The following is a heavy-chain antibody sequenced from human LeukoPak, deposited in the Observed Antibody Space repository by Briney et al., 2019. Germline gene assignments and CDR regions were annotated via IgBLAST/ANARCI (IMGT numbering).Heavy chain of an antibody. Sequence: GGSLRLSCAASGFTFSSCGMHWVRQAPGKGLEWVAFIRYDGSNKYYADSVKGRFTMSRDNSKNTLYLQMNSLRAEDTAVYYCARSPRTYYYDSSGYARYWAQGTLVTVSS. CDR3: ARSPRTYYYDSSGYARY. CDR1: GFTFSSCG. CDR2: IRYDGSNK. J-gene: IGHJ4*02. V-gene: IGHV3-30*02. D-gene: IGHD3-22*01.